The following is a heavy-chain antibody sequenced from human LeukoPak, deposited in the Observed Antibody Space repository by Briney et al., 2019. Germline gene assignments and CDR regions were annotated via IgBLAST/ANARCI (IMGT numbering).Heavy chain of an antibody. V-gene: IGHV3-23*01. J-gene: IGHJ3*02. D-gene: IGHD1/OR15-1a*01. CDR1: GFTFSSYA. CDR2: ISGSGGST. CDR3: ARRYPNNDAFDI. Sequence: GGSLRLSCAASGFTFSSYAMSWVRQAPGKGLEWVSAISGSGGSTYYADSVKGRLTISRDNSKNTLYLQMNSLRAEDTAVYYCARRYPNNDAFDIWGQGTMVTVSS.